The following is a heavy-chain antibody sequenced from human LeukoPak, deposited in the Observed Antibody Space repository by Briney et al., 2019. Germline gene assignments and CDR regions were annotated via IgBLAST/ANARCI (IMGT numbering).Heavy chain of an antibody. CDR2: ILGGGDT. D-gene: IGHD4-17*01. J-gene: IGHJ3*01. V-gene: IGHV3-23*01. Sequence: GGSLRLSCAASGLIFHNYALVWIRRAPGKGPEWVSAILGGGDTFYADAVKGRFTISRDNSKNTLYLQMNSLRAEDTATYYCGQDPNGNYIGAFDFWGRGTMVTVSS. CDR1: GLIFHNYA. CDR3: GQDPNGNYIGAFDF.